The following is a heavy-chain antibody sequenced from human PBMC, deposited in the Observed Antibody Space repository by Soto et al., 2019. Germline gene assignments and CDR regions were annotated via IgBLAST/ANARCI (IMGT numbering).Heavy chain of an antibody. D-gene: IGHD2-15*01. V-gene: IGHV4-39*01. CDR2: IYYSGST. CDR3: ARHVVVVVAATPGRYNWFDP. Sequence: QLQLQESGPGLVKPSETLSLTCTVSGGSISSSSYYWGWIRQPPGKGLEWIGSIYYSGSTYYNPSLKRRVTISVDTSKNQFSLKLSSVSAADTAVYYCARHVVVVVAATPGRYNWFDPWGQGTLVTVSS. J-gene: IGHJ5*02. CDR1: GGSISSSSYY.